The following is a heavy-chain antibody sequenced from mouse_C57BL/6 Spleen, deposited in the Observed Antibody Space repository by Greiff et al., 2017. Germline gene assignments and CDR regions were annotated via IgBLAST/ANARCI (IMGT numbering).Heavy chain of an antibody. V-gene: IGHV1-9*01. J-gene: IGHJ1*03. CDR2: ILPGSGST. D-gene: IGHD1-1*01. CDR1: GYTFTGYW. Sequence: QVQLQQSGAELMKPGASVKLSCKATGYTFTGYWIAWVKQRPGHGLEWIGEILPGSGSTNYNEKFKGKATFTADTPSNTSYMQLSSLTTEDSAIYYCARIGSSFDWYFDVWGTGTSVTVSS. CDR3: ARIGSSFDWYFDV.